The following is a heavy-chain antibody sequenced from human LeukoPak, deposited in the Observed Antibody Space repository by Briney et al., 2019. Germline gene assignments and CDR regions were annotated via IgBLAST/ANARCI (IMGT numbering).Heavy chain of an antibody. Sequence: PSETLSLTCTVSGGSISSRNSFWGWIRQSPGKGLEWIGTIYHAGSKYYNPSLESRFAIYVDTSKNPFSLKLSSVTAADTAVYYCARDNSVRDEAWWFNPWGQGTLVTVSS. V-gene: IGHV4-39*07. CDR1: GGSISSRNSF. CDR2: IYHAGSK. D-gene: IGHD5-24*01. CDR3: ARDNSVRDEAWWFNP. J-gene: IGHJ5*02.